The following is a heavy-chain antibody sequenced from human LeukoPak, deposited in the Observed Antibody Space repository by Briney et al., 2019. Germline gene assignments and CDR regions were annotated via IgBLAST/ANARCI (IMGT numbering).Heavy chain of an antibody. D-gene: IGHD6-19*01. CDR1: GFTFSRYG. CDR2: IRYDGSNK. V-gene: IGHV3-30*02. J-gene: IGHJ4*02. Sequence: GGSLRLSCAASGFTFSRYGMHWVRQAPGKGLEWVAFIRYDGSNKYADSVKGRFTISRDNTKSTLYLQMNSLRAEDTAVYYCAKDSIVVAVYYFDYWGQGTLVTVSS. CDR3: AKDSIVVAVYYFDY.